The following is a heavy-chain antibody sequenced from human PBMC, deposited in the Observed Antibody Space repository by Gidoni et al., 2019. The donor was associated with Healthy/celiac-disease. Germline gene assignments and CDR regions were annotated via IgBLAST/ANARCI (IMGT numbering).Heavy chain of an antibody. CDR2: ISSSSSYI. V-gene: IGHV3-21*01. Sequence: EVQLVESGGGLVKPGGSLRLSCAASGFTFRRHGLNWVRQAPGKGLEWVSSISSSSSYIYYADSVKGRFTISRDNAKNSLYLQMNSLRAEDTAVYYCARPTIAVAGYWGGLDAFDIWGQGTMVTVSS. CDR1: GFTFRRHG. CDR3: ARPTIAVAGYWGGLDAFDI. J-gene: IGHJ3*02. D-gene: IGHD6-19*01.